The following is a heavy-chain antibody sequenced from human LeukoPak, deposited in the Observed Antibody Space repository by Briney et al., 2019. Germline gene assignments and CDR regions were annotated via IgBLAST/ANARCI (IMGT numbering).Heavy chain of an antibody. CDR3: ARVDQWLGFDY. CDR1: GFTFSSYS. V-gene: IGHV3-21*01. Sequence: GGSLRLSCAASGFTFSSYSMNWVRQAPGKGLEWVSSISSSSSYIYYADSVKGRFTISRDSAKNSLYLQMNSLRAEDTAVYYCARVDQWLGFDYWGQGTLVTVSS. CDR2: ISSSSSYI. J-gene: IGHJ4*02. D-gene: IGHD6-19*01.